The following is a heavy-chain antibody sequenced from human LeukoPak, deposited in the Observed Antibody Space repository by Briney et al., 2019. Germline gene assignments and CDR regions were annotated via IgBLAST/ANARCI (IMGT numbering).Heavy chain of an antibody. V-gene: IGHV3-23*01. CDR2: ISGSGGST. CDR3: AKDIRGSSTSCYPDY. CDR1: GFTFSSYA. D-gene: IGHD2-2*01. Sequence: GSLRLSCAASGFTFSSYAMSWVRQAPGKGLEWVSAISGSGGSTYYADSVKGRFTISRDNSKNTLYLQLNSLRAEDTAVYYCAKDIRGSSTSCYPDYWGQGTLVTVSS. J-gene: IGHJ4*02.